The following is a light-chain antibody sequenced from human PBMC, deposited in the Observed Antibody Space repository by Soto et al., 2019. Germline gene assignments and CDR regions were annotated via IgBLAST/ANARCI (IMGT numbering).Light chain of an antibody. CDR2: ATS. Sequence: EFVLTQSPGTLSLSPGERATLSCRASQSVSSIYLAWYQQKFGQAPRLLIYATSSRATGIPDRFSGSGSGTDFTLTISRLEPEDFAVYYCQHYGSSRTFGQGTKVDIK. CDR1: QSVSSIY. J-gene: IGKJ1*01. CDR3: QHYGSSRT. V-gene: IGKV3-20*01.